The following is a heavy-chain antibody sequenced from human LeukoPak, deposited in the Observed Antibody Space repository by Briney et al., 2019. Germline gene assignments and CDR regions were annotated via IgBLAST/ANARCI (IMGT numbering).Heavy chain of an antibody. V-gene: IGHV4-59*01. Sequence: SETLSLTCTVSGASISSYYWSWIRQPPGKGLEWIGYIYYSGSTNYNPSLKSRVTISVDTSKNQFSLKLSSVTAADTAVYYCASLNYYDGSGEEEDYWGQGTLVTVSS. CDR1: GASISSYY. CDR2: IYYSGST. D-gene: IGHD3-22*01. CDR3: ASLNYYDGSGEEEDY. J-gene: IGHJ4*02.